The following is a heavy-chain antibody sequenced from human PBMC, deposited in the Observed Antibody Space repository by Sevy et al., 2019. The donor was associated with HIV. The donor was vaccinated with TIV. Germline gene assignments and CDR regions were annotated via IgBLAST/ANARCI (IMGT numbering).Heavy chain of an antibody. V-gene: IGHV5-51*01. CDR3: ARGARGTLPAYYYYTLNV. CDR2: IYPGDSDT. Sequence: GESLKISCKASGYRFADYWIGWVRQMPGKGLEYMGIIYPGDSDTRYSPPLQGQFTISVDTSISTAYLQWSSLKASDSAIYYCARGARGTLPAYYYYTLNVWGQGTTVTVSS. D-gene: IGHD1-1*01. CDR1: GYRFADYW. J-gene: IGHJ6*02.